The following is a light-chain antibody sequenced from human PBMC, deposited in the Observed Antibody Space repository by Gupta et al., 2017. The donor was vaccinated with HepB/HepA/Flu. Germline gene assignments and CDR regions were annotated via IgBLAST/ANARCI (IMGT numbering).Light chain of an antibody. CDR2: GAS. Sequence: ELVLTQSPGTLSLSPGERATLSCRASQSASSSYLAWYQQKPGQAPRLLIYGASSRATGIPDRFSGSGSETDFTITISRLEPEDVAVYYCQQYGSSTLTFGGGTKVEIK. CDR1: QSASSSY. V-gene: IGKV3-20*01. J-gene: IGKJ4*01. CDR3: QQYGSSTLT.